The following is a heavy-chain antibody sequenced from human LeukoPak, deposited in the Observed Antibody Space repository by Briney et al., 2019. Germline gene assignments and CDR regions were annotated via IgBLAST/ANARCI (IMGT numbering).Heavy chain of an antibody. CDR3: ARWDWNDSARDY. CDR2: ISAYNGNT. CDR1: GYTFTSYA. J-gene: IGHJ4*02. D-gene: IGHD1-1*01. Sequence: ASVKVSCKASGYTFTSYAMHWVRQAPGQGLEWMGWISAYNGNTNYAQKLQGRVTMTTDTSTSTAYMELRSLRSDDTAVYYCARWDWNDSARDYWGQGTLVTVSS. V-gene: IGHV1-18*01.